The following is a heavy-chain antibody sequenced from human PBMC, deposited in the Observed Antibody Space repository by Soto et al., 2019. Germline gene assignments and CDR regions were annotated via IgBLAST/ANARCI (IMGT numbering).Heavy chain of an antibody. CDR3: ARGSSSSDRYYYYYMDV. Sequence: SQTLSLTCAISVDSVSSNSAAWNWIRQSPSRGLEWLGRTYYRSKWYNDYAVSVKSRITINPDTSKNQFSLQLNSVTPEDTAVYYCARGSSSSDRYYYYYMDVWGKGTTVTVSS. D-gene: IGHD6-6*01. J-gene: IGHJ6*03. CDR2: TYYRSKWYN. V-gene: IGHV6-1*01. CDR1: VDSVSSNSAA.